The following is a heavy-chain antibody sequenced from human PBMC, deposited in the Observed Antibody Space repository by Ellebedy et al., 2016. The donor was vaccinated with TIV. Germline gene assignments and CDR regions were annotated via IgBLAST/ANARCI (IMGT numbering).Heavy chain of an antibody. CDR2: IPPNGHT. V-gene: IGHV4-4*07. Sequence: SETLSLXXHLPGSPISSSFWTWIRQLPGRGLEWTVFIPPNGHTNYNPSLKSRLTMSVDTSKSQFSLNLRSLTAADSAVYYCARADSSGYYPGYYFGCDVWGHGTTFTVSS. CDR3: ARADSSGYYPGYYFGCDV. CDR1: GSPISSSF. J-gene: IGHJ6*02. D-gene: IGHD3-22*01.